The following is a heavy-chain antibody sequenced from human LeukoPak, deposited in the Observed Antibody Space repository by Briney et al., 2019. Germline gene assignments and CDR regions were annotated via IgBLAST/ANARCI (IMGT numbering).Heavy chain of an antibody. CDR2: IIPIFGTT. V-gene: IGHV1-69*13. J-gene: IGHJ2*01. Sequence: GASVKVSCKASGGTFRSYAISWVRQAPGQGLEWMGGIIPIFGTTSYAQNFQGRVTITADESTGTAYMDLSSLRSEDTAIYYCARESRGLGYCGGGNCPWYFDLWGRGTLVIVSS. CDR1: GGTFRSYA. CDR3: ARESRGLGYCGGGNCPWYFDL. D-gene: IGHD2-15*01.